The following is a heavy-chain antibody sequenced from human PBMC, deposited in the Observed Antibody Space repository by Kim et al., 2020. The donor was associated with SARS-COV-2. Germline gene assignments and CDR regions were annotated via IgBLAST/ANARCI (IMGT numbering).Heavy chain of an antibody. CDR1: GGSISSSNW. CDR2: IYHSGST. J-gene: IGHJ5*02. V-gene: IGHV4-4*02. D-gene: IGHD3-10*01. Sequence: SETLSLTCAVSGGSISSSNWWSWVRQPPGKGLEWIGEIYHSGSTNYNPSLKSRVTISVDKSKNQFSLKLSSVTAADTAVYYCARDLSLLWFGTTDTTGNWFDPWGQGTLVTVSS. CDR3: ARDLSLLWFGTTDTTGNWFDP.